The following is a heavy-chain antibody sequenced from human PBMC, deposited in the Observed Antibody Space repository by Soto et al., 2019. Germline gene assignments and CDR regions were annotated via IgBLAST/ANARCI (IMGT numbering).Heavy chain of an antibody. D-gene: IGHD2-15*01. CDR3: ARSRGPHCSGGSCYSGYFDY. J-gene: IGHJ4*02. CDR1: GFTFSSYA. Sequence: GGSLRLSCAASGFTFSSYAMHWVRQAPGKGLEWVAVISYDGSNKYYADSVKGRFTISRDNSKNTLYLQMNSLRAEDTAVYYCARSRGPHCSGGSCYSGYFDYWGQGTLVTVSS. CDR2: ISYDGSNK. V-gene: IGHV3-30-3*01.